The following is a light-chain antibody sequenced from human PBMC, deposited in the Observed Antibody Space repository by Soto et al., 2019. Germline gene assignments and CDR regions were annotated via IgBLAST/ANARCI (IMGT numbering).Light chain of an antibody. Sequence: DIVMTQSPDSLAVSLGERATINCKSSQPILYGSNNKNYLAWYQQKPGQHPKLLIYWASTRESGVPDRFSGSGSETDFTLTISSLQAEDVAVYYCQQYYNSPQNFGQGTKVEIK. CDR2: WAS. CDR3: QQYYNSPQN. CDR1: QPILYGSNNKNY. V-gene: IGKV4-1*01. J-gene: IGKJ1*01.